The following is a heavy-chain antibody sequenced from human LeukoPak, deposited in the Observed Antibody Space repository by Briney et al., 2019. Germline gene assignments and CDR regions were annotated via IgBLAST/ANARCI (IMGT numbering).Heavy chain of an antibody. CDR1: GGSISGYY. CDR3: ARQGRSSYHDSSGYNDY. Sequence: PSETLSLTCTVSGGSISGYYWSWIRQPPGKGLDWIGYVYHSGSTNYSPSLKSRVTISVDTSKNQFSLNLNSVTAADTAVYFCARQGRSSYHDSSGYNDYWGQGTLVTVSS. CDR2: VYHSGST. V-gene: IGHV4-59*08. J-gene: IGHJ4*02. D-gene: IGHD3-22*01.